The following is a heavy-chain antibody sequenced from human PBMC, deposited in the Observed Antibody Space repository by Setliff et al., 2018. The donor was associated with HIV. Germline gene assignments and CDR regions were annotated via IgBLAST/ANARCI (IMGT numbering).Heavy chain of an antibody. CDR2: INHSGST. CDR1: GGSFSGFY. J-gene: IGHJ4*02. D-gene: IGHD6-25*01. V-gene: IGHV4-34*01. CDR3: ARDVGSSAWPFDY. Sequence: SETLSLTCAVYGGSFSGFYWNWIRQPPGKGLEWIGEINHSGSTNYNPSLKSRVTISVDTSKNQFSLRLSSVTAADTAVYYCARDVGSSAWPFDYWGQGTLVTVSS.